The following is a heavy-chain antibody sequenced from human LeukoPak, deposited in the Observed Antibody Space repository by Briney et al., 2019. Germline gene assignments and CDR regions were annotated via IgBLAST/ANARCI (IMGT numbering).Heavy chain of an antibody. D-gene: IGHD3-22*01. CDR3: ARARVMIVVVERGNWFDP. CDR1: GFTFSSYS. Sequence: GGSLRLSCAASGFTFSSYSMNWVRRAPGKGLEWVSYISSSSSTIYYADSVKGRFTISRDNAKNSLYLQMNSLRDEDTAVYYCARARVMIVVVERGNWFDPWGQGTLVTVSS. CDR2: ISSSSSTI. J-gene: IGHJ5*02. V-gene: IGHV3-48*02.